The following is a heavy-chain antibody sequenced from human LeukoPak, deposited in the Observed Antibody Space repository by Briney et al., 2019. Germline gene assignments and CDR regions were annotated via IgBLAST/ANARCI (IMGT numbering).Heavy chain of an antibody. V-gene: IGHV4-59*08. CDR3: ARQGGGFWYFDL. J-gene: IGHJ2*01. CDR1: GGSISSYY. Sequence: SETLSLICTVSGGSISSYYWSWIRQPPGKGLEWIGYIYYSGSTNYNPSLKSRVTISVDTSKNQFSLKLSSVTAADTAVYCCARQGGGFWYFDLWGRGTLVTVSS. CDR2: IYYSGST. D-gene: IGHD6-25*01.